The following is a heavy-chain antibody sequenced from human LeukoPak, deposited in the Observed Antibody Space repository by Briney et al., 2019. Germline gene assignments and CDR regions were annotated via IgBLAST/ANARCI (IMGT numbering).Heavy chain of an antibody. CDR2: INPSDDTT. Sequence: ASVKVSCKASGYTFTSNHIHWVRRAPGQGLEWMGIINPSDDTTTYAQKFRGRVTMTRDTSTSTVYMDLSSLRSEDTAVYYCARDGGSYGDCPHWGQGTLVTVSS. CDR3: ARDGGSYGDCPH. D-gene: IGHD3-16*01. V-gene: IGHV1-46*01. CDR1: GYTFTSNH. J-gene: IGHJ1*01.